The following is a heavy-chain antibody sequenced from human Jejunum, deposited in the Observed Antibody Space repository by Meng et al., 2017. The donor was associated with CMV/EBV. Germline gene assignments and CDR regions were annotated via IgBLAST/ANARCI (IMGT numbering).Heavy chain of an antibody. Sequence: SLGLSCVASEYTFRSYAMDWVRQAPGKGLEWVSAILVDGVTTFYADSVKGRFTISRDNSKNTMYLQMNSLRAEDTAVYFCARRGQIWGQGTLVTVSS. CDR3: ARRGQI. J-gene: IGHJ4*02. CDR2: ILVDGVTT. V-gene: IGHV3-23*01. CDR1: EYTFRSYA.